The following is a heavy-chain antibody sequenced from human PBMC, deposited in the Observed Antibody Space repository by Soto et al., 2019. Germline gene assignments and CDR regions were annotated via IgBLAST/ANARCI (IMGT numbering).Heavy chain of an antibody. V-gene: IGHV3-30-3*01. CDR1: GFTFSSYA. CDR3: ARKTGRSGAPYGMDV. J-gene: IGHJ6*02. CDR2: ISYDGSNK. Sequence: GGSLRLSCAASGFTFSSYAMHWVRQAPGKGLEWVAVISYDGSNKYYADSVKGRFTISRDNSKNTLYLQMNSLRAEDTAVYYCARKTGRSGAPYGMDVWGQRTTVTVSS. D-gene: IGHD1-26*01.